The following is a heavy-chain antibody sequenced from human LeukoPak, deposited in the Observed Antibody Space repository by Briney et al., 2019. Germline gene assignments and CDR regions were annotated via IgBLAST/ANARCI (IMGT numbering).Heavy chain of an antibody. V-gene: IGHV3-74*01. CDR1: EFSFRSYW. D-gene: IGHD1-26*01. CDR3: ASARELPSLDPTGDY. J-gene: IGHJ4*02. Sequence: GGSLRLSCAAPEFSFRSYWMHWVRQAPGKGLVWVSRINSDGSSTSYADSVRGRFTISRDNAENTLYLQMNSLRAEDTAVYYCASARELPSLDPTGDYWGQGTLVTVSS. CDR2: INSDGSST.